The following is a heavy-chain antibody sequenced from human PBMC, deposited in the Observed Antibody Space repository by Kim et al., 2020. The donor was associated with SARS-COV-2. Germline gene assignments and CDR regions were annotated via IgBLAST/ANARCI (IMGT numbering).Heavy chain of an antibody. CDR1: GFTFSSYD. CDR3: ARGAMVRGVITYVDY. D-gene: IGHD3-10*01. Sequence: GGSLRLSCAASGFTFSSYDMHWVRQGTGKGLEWVSAIGSAGDTYYPGSVKGRFTISRENAQNSLYLQMNSLTAGDTVVYYCARGAMVRGVITYVDYWGQGTLVTVSS. V-gene: IGHV3-13*01. J-gene: IGHJ4*02. CDR2: IGSAGDT.